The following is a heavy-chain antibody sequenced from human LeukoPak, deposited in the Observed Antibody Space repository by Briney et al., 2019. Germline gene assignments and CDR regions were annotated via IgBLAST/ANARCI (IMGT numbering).Heavy chain of an antibody. Sequence: GGSLRLSCAASGFTVSSNYMSWVRQAPGKGLEWVTVIYGGGDTYYADSVKGRFTISRDNSKSTLYLQMNRLRAEDTAIYFCATVLTGQGYWGQGTLVTVSS. CDR3: ATVLTGQGY. J-gene: IGHJ4*02. CDR1: GFTVSSNY. CDR2: IYGGGDT. V-gene: IGHV3-53*01. D-gene: IGHD3-9*01.